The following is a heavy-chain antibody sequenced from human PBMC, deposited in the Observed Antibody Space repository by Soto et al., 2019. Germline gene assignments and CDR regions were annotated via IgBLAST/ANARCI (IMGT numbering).Heavy chain of an antibody. D-gene: IGHD3-22*01. CDR3: GRSRANYYDSRGYYYSTFDY. CDR1: GGTFSSYA. J-gene: IGHJ4*02. Sequence: SVKVSCKTSGGTFSSYAISWVRQAPGQGLEWMGGIIPMFGTANYAQKFQGRVTITADESTSTAYMELSSLRSEDTAVYYCGRSRANYYDSRGYYYSTFDYWGQGTLVTVS. V-gene: IGHV1-69*13. CDR2: IIPMFGTA.